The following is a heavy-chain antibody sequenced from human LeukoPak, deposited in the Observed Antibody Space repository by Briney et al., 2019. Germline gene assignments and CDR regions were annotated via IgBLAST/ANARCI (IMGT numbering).Heavy chain of an antibody. CDR2: IRYDGSNK. Sequence: GGSLRLSCAASGFTFSSYWMHWVRQAPGKGLEWVAFIRYDGSNKYYADSVKGRFTISRDNSKNTLYLQMNSLRAEDTAVYYCAKDRRDIVVVPAAYMDVGGKGTTVTISS. V-gene: IGHV3-30*02. CDR1: GFTFSSYW. J-gene: IGHJ6*03. CDR3: AKDRRDIVVVPAAYMDV. D-gene: IGHD2-2*01.